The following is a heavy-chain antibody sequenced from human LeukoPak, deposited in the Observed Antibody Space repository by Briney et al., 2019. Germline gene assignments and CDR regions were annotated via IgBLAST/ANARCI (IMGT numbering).Heavy chain of an antibody. CDR1: GASLSSYY. V-gene: IGHV4-59*01. D-gene: IGHD3-22*01. J-gene: IGHJ4*02. CDR2: LFYTGSA. CDR3: ARAGSGYSLDY. Sequence: PSETLSLTCTVSGASLSSYYWSWIRQPPGKGLEWIGYLFYTGSANYSPSLKSRVTISVHASENQFSLKLSSVTAADTAVYYCARAGSGYSLDYWGRGTLVTVSA.